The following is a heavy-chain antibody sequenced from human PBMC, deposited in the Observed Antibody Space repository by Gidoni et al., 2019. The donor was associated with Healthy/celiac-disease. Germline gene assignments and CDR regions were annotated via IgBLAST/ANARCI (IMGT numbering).Heavy chain of an antibody. Sequence: QVQLQESGPGLVKPSETLSLTCTVSGGSVSSGSYYWSWIRQPPGKGLEWIGYIYYSGSTNYNPSLKSRVTISVDTSKNQFSLKLSSVTAADTAVYYCARELPGIAAAGTDLWGQGTLVTVSS. J-gene: IGHJ5*02. D-gene: IGHD6-13*01. CDR1: GGSVSSGSYY. CDR3: ARELPGIAAAGTDL. CDR2: IYYSGST. V-gene: IGHV4-61*01.